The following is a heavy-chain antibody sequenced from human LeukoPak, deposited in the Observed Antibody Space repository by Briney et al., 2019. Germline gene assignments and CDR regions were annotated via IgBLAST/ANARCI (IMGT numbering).Heavy chain of an antibody. V-gene: IGHV3-21*01. CDR2: ITSSSTYT. CDR3: ARDRRKVGATSPEYFQH. J-gene: IGHJ1*01. Sequence: GGSLRLSCAASGFSFSSYNMNWVRQTPGKGLEWVSSITSSSTYTFYADSVKGRSTISRDNARNSLYLQMNSLRAEDTAVYYCARDRRKVGATSPEYFQHWGQGTLVTVSS. D-gene: IGHD1-26*01. CDR1: GFSFSSYN.